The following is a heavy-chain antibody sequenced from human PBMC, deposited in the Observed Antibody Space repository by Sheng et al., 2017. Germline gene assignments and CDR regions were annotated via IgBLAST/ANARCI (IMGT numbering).Heavy chain of an antibody. CDR3: ARGPAGRITIFGVVIPYFDY. D-gene: IGHD3-3*01. Sequence: QVQLVQSGAEVKKPGASVKVSCKASGYTFTSYAMHWVRQAPGQRLEWMGWINAGNGNTKYSQKFQGRVTITRDTSASTAYMELSSLRSEDSAVYYCARGPAGRITIFGVVIPYFDYWGQGTLVTVSS. V-gene: IGHV1-3*01. J-gene: IGHJ4*02. CDR2: INAGNGNT. CDR1: GYTFTSYA.